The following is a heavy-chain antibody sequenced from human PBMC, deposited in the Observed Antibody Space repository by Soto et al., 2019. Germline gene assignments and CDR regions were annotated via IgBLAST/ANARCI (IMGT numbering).Heavy chain of an antibody. V-gene: IGHV3-21*01. CDR1: GFTFSSYS. D-gene: IGHD3-22*01. J-gene: IGHJ4*02. CDR3: ARDLYDSSVLDY. CDR2: IRAVTSHI. Sequence: EVQLVESGGGLVKPGGSLRLSCAASGFTFSSYSMNWVRQAPGKGLEWVSSIRAVTSHIYNADSVKGRFTISRDNAKNTLYLQVDSLRAEDTAVYYCARDLYDSSVLDYWGQGTPVTVSS.